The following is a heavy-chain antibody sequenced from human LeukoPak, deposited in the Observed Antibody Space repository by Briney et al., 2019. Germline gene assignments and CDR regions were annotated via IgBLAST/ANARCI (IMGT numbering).Heavy chain of an antibody. D-gene: IGHD2-21*01. CDR3: AKAPVTSCRGAYCYPFDS. V-gene: IGHV3-23*01. J-gene: IGHJ4*02. Sequence: QAGGSLRLSCAASGFTFSSYEMNWVRQTPGKGLEWVAATSSSDAGTYHADSVRGRFTISRDNSKNTLYLQMNSLRAEDAAVYFCAKAPVTSCRGAYCYPFDSWGQGTLVTVSS. CDR1: GFTFSSYE. CDR2: TSSSDAGT.